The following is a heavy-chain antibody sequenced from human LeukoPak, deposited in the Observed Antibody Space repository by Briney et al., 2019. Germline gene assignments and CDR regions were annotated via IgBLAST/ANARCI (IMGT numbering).Heavy chain of an antibody. D-gene: IGHD6-13*01. CDR1: GFTFRSYA. CDR3: ARDIAAAGRDPDYFDY. J-gene: IGHJ4*02. V-gene: IGHV3-30-3*01. CDR2: ISYDGSNK. Sequence: PGGSLRLSCAASGFTFRSYAMHWVRQAPGKGLEWVAVISYDGSNKYYADSVKGRFTISRDNSKNTLYLQMNSLRAEDTAVYYCARDIAAAGRDPDYFDYWGRGTLVTVSS.